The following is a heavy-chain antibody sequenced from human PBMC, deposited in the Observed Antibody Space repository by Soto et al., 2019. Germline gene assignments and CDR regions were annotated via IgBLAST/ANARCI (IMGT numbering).Heavy chain of an antibody. CDR3: ARALRVYYDFWSGRFPGYYYYMDV. CDR2: IWYDGSNK. V-gene: IGHV3-33*01. Sequence: GGSLRLSCAASGFTFSSYGMHWVRQAPGKGLEWVAVIWYDGSNKYYADSVKGRFTISRDNSKNTLYLQMNSLRAEDTAVYYCARALRVYYDFWSGRFPGYYYYMDVWGKGTTVTVSS. J-gene: IGHJ6*03. D-gene: IGHD3-3*01. CDR1: GFTFSSYG.